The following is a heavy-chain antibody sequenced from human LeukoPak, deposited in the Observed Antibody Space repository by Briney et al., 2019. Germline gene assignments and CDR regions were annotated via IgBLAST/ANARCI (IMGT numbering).Heavy chain of an antibody. Sequence: GGSLRLSCAASGFTFSSYEMNWVRHAAGKGGEGVSYISSSGSAIYYEDSVKGRFTISRDNAKNSLYLQMRSLRAEDKAVYYCARKYCSSISCLFDYWGQGTLVTVSS. CDR1: GFTFSSYE. CDR3: ARKYCSSISCLFDY. V-gene: IGHV3-48*03. D-gene: IGHD2-2*01. J-gene: IGHJ4*02. CDR2: ISSSGSAI.